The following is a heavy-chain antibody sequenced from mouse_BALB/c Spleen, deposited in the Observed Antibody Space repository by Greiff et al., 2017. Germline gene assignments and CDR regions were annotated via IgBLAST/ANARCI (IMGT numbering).Heavy chain of an antibody. J-gene: IGHJ4*01. D-gene: IGHD3-1*01. V-gene: IGHV1S81*02. CDR1: GYTFTSYW. CDR3: ARKAARYYAMDY. CDR2: INPSNGRT. Sequence: VQLQQPGAELVKPGASVKLSCKASGYTFTSYWMHWVKQRPGQGLEWIGEINPSNGRTNYNEKFKSKATLTVDKSSSTAYMQLSSLTSEDSAVYYCARKAARYYAMDYWGQGTSVTVSS.